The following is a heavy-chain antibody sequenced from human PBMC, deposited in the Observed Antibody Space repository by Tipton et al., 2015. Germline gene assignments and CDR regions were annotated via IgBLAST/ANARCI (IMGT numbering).Heavy chain of an antibody. Sequence: QLVQSGAEVRKPGESLKISCKASGYSFTSFVIGWVRQMPGKGLEWMGIIYVGDSNIRYSPSLQGQVTISADKSISTAYLQWNSLKASDTAMYYCARLGLDTSWWVDYWGQGTLVTVSS. D-gene: IGHD2-8*02. CDR2: IYVGDSNI. V-gene: IGHV5-51*01. J-gene: IGHJ4*02. CDR3: ARLGLDTSWWVDY. CDR1: GYSFTSFV.